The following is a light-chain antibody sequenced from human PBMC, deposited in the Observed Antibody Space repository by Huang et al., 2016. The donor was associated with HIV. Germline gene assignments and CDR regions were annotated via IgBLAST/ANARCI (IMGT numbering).Light chain of an antibody. V-gene: IGKV1-39*01. CDR2: SAS. J-gene: IGKJ4*01. CDR1: QSITTY. Sequence: DIQMTQSPSSLSASVGDRVTITCRASQSITTYLSWYQQKPGKAPNLLIYSASNLQSGLPSRFSGSGSGTEFTLTISSLQPEDFATYYCLQSYSDPLTFGGGTKVDIK. CDR3: LQSYSDPLT.